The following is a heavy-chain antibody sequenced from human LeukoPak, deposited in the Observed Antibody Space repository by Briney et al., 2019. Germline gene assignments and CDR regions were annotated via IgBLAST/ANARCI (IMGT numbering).Heavy chain of an antibody. J-gene: IGHJ4*02. CDR3: ARTSWYYDSSGYCDY. Sequence: GGSLRLSCAASGFTFSSYSFNWVRQAPGKGLEWVSYIGGSSTTIYYADSVKGRFTISRDNAKNSLYLQMNSLRAEDTAVYYCARTSWYYDSSGYCDYWGQGTLVTVSS. V-gene: IGHV3-48*04. CDR1: GFTFSSYS. D-gene: IGHD3-22*01. CDR2: IGGSSTTI.